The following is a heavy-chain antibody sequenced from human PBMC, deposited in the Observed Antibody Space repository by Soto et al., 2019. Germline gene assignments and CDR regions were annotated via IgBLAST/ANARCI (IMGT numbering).Heavy chain of an antibody. CDR3: ARASRDRVRGVKEFGY. CDR2: IKPSTGST. D-gene: IGHD3-10*01. V-gene: IGHV1-46*03. J-gene: IGHJ4*02. Sequence: QVQLVQSGAEVKKPGASVKVSCKASGYTFTNDYMHWVRQAPGQGLEWMGIIKPSTGSTSYAQKVQGRATMTRDTSTNTVHMELSSLRSDDTAVYYCARASRDRVRGVKEFGYWGQGTLVTVSS. CDR1: GYTFTNDY.